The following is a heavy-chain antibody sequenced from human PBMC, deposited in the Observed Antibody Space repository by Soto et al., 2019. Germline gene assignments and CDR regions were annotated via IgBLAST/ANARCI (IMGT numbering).Heavy chain of an antibody. CDR1: GGSISSSSYY. CDR3: ARASFGGVIVDAFDI. CDR2: IYYSGST. J-gene: IGHJ3*02. Sequence: PSETVSLTCTVSGGSISSSSYYWGWILHPPGKGLEWIGYIYYSGSTYYNPSLKSRVTISVDTSKNQFSLKLSSVTAADTAVYYCARASFGGVIVDAFDIWGQGTMVTVSS. D-gene: IGHD3-16*02. V-gene: IGHV4-31*03.